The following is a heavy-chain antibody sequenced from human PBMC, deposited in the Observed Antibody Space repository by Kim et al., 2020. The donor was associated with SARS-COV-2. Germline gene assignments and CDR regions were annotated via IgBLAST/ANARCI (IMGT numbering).Heavy chain of an antibody. CDR3: AKHDARYCSGGNCWYFDY. J-gene: IGHJ4*02. V-gene: IGHV4-34*01. Sequence: SETLSLTCAVYGGSFSDYYWTWIRQPPGKGLEWIGEINHIGSTKHNPSIKSRVTMSVDTSKNQLSLKLTFVTAADTAVYYCAKHDARYCSGGNCWYFDYWGQGTLVTVSS. D-gene: IGHD2-15*01. CDR2: INHIGST. CDR1: GGSFSDYY.